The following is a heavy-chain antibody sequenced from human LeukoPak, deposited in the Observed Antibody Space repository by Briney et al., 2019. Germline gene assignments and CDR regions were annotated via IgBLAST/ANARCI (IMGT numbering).Heavy chain of an antibody. CDR3: ARLRRDGYSYFDY. CDR1: GGSISSCC. D-gene: IGHD5-24*01. V-gene: IGHV4-59*01. J-gene: IGHJ4*02. Sequence: PSETLPLTCTVSGGSISSCCWSWIRQPPGKGLEWIGYINNSGSANYSPSLMRRVTMSVDTSKNQLSLSLTSVTAADTAVYYCARLRRDGYSYFDYWGQGSLVTVSS. CDR2: INNSGSA.